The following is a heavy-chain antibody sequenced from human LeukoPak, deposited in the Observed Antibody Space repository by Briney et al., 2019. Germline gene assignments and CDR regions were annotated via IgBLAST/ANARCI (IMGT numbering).Heavy chain of an antibody. CDR2: IYTSGST. V-gene: IGHV4-61*02. Sequence: SETLSLTCTVSGGSISSGSYYWSWVRQPAGRGLEWLGRIYTSGSTNYNPSLKSRVTISVDTSKNQFSLKLSSVTAADTAVYYCARDRRGSGTYWFDLWGQGTLVTVSS. J-gene: IGHJ5*02. CDR1: GGSISSGSYY. CDR3: ARDRRGSGTYWFDL. D-gene: IGHD3-10*01.